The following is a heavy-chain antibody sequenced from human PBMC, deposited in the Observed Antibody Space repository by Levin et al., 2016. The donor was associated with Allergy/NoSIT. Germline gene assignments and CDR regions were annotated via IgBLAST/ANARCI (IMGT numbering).Heavy chain of an antibody. J-gene: IGHJ6*02. Sequence: GESLKISCAASGFTFSSYGMHWVRQAPGKGLEWVAVIWYDGSNKYYADSVKGRFTISRDNSKNTLYLQMNSLRAEDTAVYYCARGASPAAIHLTIKNGMDVWGQGTTVTVSS. CDR3: ARGASPAAIHLTIKNGMDV. D-gene: IGHD2-2*01. CDR2: IWYDGSNK. V-gene: IGHV3-33*01. CDR1: GFTFSSYG.